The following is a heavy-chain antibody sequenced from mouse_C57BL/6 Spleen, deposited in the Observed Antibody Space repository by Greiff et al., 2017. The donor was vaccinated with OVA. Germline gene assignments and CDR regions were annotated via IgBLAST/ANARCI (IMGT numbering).Heavy chain of an antibody. Sequence: VQLQQSGAELVKPGASVKISCKASGYAFSSYWMNWVKQRPGKGLEWIGQIYPGDGDTNYNGKVKGKATLTADKSSSTAYMQLSSLTSEDSAVYFCARGGGSSYYFDYWGQGTTLTVSS. CDR1: GYAFSSYW. CDR3: ARGGGSSYYFDY. D-gene: IGHD1-1*01. CDR2: IYPGDGDT. V-gene: IGHV1-80*01. J-gene: IGHJ2*01.